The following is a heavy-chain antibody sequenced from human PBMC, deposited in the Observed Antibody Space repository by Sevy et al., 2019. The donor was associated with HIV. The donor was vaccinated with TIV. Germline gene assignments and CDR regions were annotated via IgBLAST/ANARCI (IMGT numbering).Heavy chain of an antibody. J-gene: IGHJ6*02. D-gene: IGHD1-26*01. CDR2: MNPNSGNT. Sequence: ASVKVSCKASGYTFTSDDINWVRQATGQGLEWMGWMNPNSGNTGYAQKFQGRVTMTRNTSISTAYMELSSLRSEDTAVYYCARFWPRHGKRGRYYGMDVWGQGTTVTVSS. CDR3: ARFWPRHGKRGRYYGMDV. CDR1: GYTFTSDD. V-gene: IGHV1-8*01.